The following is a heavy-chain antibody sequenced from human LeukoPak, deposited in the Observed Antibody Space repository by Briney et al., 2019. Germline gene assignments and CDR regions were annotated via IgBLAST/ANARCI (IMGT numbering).Heavy chain of an antibody. J-gene: IGHJ5*02. CDR1: GFTFSSYE. CDR2: ISSSGSTI. CDR3: AKDLGPSGAGWFDP. D-gene: IGHD7-27*01. Sequence: RGSLRLSCAASGFTFSSYEMNWVRQAPGKGLEWVSYISSSGSTIYYADSVKGRFTISRDNSKNSLYLQMNSLRTEDTALYYCAKDLGPSGAGWFDPWGQGTLVTVSS. V-gene: IGHV3-48*03.